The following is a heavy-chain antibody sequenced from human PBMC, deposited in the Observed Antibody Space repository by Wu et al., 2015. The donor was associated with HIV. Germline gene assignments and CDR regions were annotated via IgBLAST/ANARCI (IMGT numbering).Heavy chain of an antibody. J-gene: IGHJ4*02. CDR2: IVPILGTT. D-gene: IGHD3-22*01. Sequence: QVQLVQSGAEVKKPGSSVKVSCKASGGTFSRYAISWVRQAPGQGLEWMGGIVPILGTTHFAQKFQGRVTITADESTGISYMELSSLRSEDTAVYYCASSPYDSSGYFYGGFFDYWGQGTLVPVSS. CDR3: ASSPYDSSGYFYGGFFDY. CDR1: GGTFSRYA. V-gene: IGHV1-69*12.